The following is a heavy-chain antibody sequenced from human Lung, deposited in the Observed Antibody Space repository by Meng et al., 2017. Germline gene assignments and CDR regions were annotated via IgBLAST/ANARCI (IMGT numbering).Heavy chain of an antibody. CDR3: ARSQQWLDS. CDR1: GASVSSNSAA. CDR2: TYYRSKWYN. J-gene: IGHJ4*02. Sequence: QVHLQQSGPALVKPSQPRSPPCAISGASVSSNSAAWNWIRQSPSRGLEWLGRTYYRSKWYNGYAVSVRSRITINPDTSKNQFSLQLNSVTPEDTAVYYCARSQQWLDSWGQGTLVTVSS. D-gene: IGHD6-19*01. V-gene: IGHV6-1*01.